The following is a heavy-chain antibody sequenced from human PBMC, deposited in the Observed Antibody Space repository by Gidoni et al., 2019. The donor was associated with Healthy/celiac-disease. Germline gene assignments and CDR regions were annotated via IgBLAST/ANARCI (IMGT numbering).Heavy chain of an antibody. Sequence: QAQLVQSGAEEKKPRASVKVSCTASGYTFTSYGISWLRPAPGQGLEWMGWISAYKGNANYAQKLQGRVTMTTDTSTSTAYMELRSLRSDDTAVYYCARVAPHIAAAGTSRVVENWFDPWGQGTLVTVSS. J-gene: IGHJ5*02. D-gene: IGHD6-13*01. V-gene: IGHV1-18*01. CDR2: ISAYKGNA. CDR1: GYTFTSYG. CDR3: ARVAPHIAAAGTSRVVENWFDP.